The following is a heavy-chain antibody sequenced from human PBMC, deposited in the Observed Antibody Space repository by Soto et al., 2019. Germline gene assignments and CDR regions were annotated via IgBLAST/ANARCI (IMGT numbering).Heavy chain of an antibody. CDR1: GHSFTDYH. D-gene: IGHD2-8*01. J-gene: IGHJ6*01. Sequence: ASVKVSCKASGHSFTDYHIHWVRQAPGQGLEWLGRINPKSGGTSTAQKFQGWVTMTTDTSISTASMELTRLTSDDTAIYYCARGDSTDCSNGVCSFFYNHDMDVWGQGTTVTVS. CDR3: ARGDSTDCSNGVCSFFYNHDMDV. CDR2: INPKSGGT. V-gene: IGHV1-2*04.